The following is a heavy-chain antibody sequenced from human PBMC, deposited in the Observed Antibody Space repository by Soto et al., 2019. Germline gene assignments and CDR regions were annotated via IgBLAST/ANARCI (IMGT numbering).Heavy chain of an antibody. J-gene: IGHJ4*02. CDR1: GFTFSSYA. CDR2: ISGSGGST. D-gene: IGHD2-2*01. CDR3: AKRYCSSTSCYSPLPDLLYFDY. Sequence: GGSLRLSCAASGFTFSSYAMSWVRQAPGKGLEWVSAISGSGGSTYNPDSVKGRFTIPRDNSKNTLYLQMNSLRAEDTAVYYCAKRYCSSTSCYSPLPDLLYFDYWGQGTLVTVSS. V-gene: IGHV3-23*01.